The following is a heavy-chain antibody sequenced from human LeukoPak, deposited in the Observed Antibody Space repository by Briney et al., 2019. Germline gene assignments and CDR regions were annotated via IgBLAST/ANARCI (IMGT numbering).Heavy chain of an antibody. Sequence: PSETLSLTCTVSSGSIGTYYWSWIRQPPGKGLEWIGYIYYSGSTNYNPSLKSRVTISVDTPKNQFSLKLSSVTAADTAVYYCARGYGSGSRLDYWGQGTLVTVSS. CDR2: IYYSGST. CDR1: SGSIGTYY. D-gene: IGHD3-10*01. V-gene: IGHV4-59*01. CDR3: ARGYGSGSRLDY. J-gene: IGHJ4*02.